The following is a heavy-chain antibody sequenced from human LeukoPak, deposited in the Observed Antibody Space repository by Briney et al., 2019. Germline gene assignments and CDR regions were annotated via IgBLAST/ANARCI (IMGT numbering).Heavy chain of an antibody. CDR2: IYWDDDK. J-gene: IGHJ2*01. CDR3: AHLTVTGTVGYFDL. CDR1: GFSLSTNGVG. D-gene: IGHD6-19*01. V-gene: IGHV2-5*02. Sequence: SGPTLVTPTQTLTLTCTFSGFSLSTNGVGVGWIRQTPGKAPEWLAHIYWDDDKRYSPSLKNRPTFIKDTSENQVVLRMTNMDPVDTATYYCAHLTVTGTVGYFDLWGRGTLVTVSS.